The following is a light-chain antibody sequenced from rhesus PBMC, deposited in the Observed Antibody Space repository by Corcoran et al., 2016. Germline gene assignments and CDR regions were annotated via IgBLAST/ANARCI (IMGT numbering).Light chain of an antibody. CDR2: GAA. Sequence: EIVMTQSPATLSLSPGERATLSCRARQSVSSSLAWYQQKPGQAPTLLLYGAASRAPGSPDRCSGSGAGTDFTLTISSLEPEDVAVYYCLQHSNWPYSFGQGTKVEIK. J-gene: IGKJ2*01. CDR3: LQHSNWPYS. CDR1: QSVSSS. V-gene: IGKV3-24*01.